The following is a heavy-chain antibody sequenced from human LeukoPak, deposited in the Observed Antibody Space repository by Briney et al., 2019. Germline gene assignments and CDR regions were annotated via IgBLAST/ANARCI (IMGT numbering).Heavy chain of an antibody. Sequence: GGSLRLSCAASPGITFSDYWMHWVRQAPGKGLEWVAIIRQDGRETLYLDSVRGRFTISRDNAKSSVYLEINSLRAEDTAVYYCVGGIGWQPDYWGQGTLVTVSS. CDR2: IRQDGRET. CDR3: VGGIGWQPDY. J-gene: IGHJ4*02. D-gene: IGHD6-19*01. V-gene: IGHV3-7*03. CDR1: PGITFSDYW.